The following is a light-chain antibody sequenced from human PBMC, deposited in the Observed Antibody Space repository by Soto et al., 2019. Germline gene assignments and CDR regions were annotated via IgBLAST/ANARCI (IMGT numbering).Light chain of an antibody. CDR1: PSITNY. J-gene: IGKJ5*01. CDR3: KQRYIGPPVT. CDR2: GEF. V-gene: IGKV3-11*01. Sequence: EILLTQSPSTLSASPGERDTLSCRASPSITNYLAWYQQKPGQPPRLLLYGEFNRAAGIPARFSGCGSGTDFTLTISGLELDDSAVYYCKQRYIGPPVTFGQVTRMEIK.